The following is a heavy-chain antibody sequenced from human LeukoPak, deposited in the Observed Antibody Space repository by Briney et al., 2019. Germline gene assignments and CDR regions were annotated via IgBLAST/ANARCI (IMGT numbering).Heavy chain of an antibody. CDR3: ARGRVVVVPAAMSHLDGMDV. Sequence: TGGSLRLSCAASGFTFSSYWMHWVRQAPGKGLVWVSRINSDGSSTSYADSVKGRFTISRDNAKNTLYLQMNSLRAEDTAVYYCARGRVVVVPAAMSHLDGMDVWGQGTTVTVS. CDR2: INSDGSST. CDR1: GFTFSSYW. V-gene: IGHV3-74*01. J-gene: IGHJ6*02. D-gene: IGHD2-2*01.